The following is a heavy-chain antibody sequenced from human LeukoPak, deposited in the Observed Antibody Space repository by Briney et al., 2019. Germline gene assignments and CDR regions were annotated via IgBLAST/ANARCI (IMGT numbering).Heavy chain of an antibody. CDR3: ARDEYYYDSSGYYYLYFQH. J-gene: IGHJ1*01. Sequence: GGSLRLSCAASGFTFSSYAMHWVRQAPGKGLEWVAVISYDRSNKYYADSVKGRFTISRDNSKNTLYLQMYSLRAEDTAVYYCARDEYYYDSSGYYYLYFQHWGQGTLVTVSS. V-gene: IGHV3-30*04. D-gene: IGHD3-22*01. CDR2: ISYDRSNK. CDR1: GFTFSSYA.